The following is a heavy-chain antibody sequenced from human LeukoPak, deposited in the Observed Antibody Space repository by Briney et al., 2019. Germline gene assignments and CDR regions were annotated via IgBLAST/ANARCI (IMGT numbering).Heavy chain of an antibody. CDR2: ISSSSSYI. CDR1: GFTFSSYT. V-gene: IGHV3-21*01. J-gene: IGHJ4*02. CDR3: ARARPSMWIDY. Sequence: GGSLRLSCAASGFTFSSYTMNWVRQAPGKGLEWVSSISSSSSYIYYADSVKGRFTISRDNAKNSLYLQMNSLRAEDTAVYYCARARPSMWIDYWGQGTLVTVSS. D-gene: IGHD5-12*01.